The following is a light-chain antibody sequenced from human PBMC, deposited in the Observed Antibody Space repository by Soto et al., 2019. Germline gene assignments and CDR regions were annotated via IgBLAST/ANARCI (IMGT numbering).Light chain of an antibody. CDR1: QSVSSY. V-gene: IGKV3-11*01. CDR3: QQRSNWPT. J-gene: IGKJ1*01. Sequence: EIFLTQSPATLSLSPWERATLSCRASQSVSSYLAWYQQKPGQAPRLLIYDASNRATGIPARFSGSGSGTDFTLTISSLEPEDFAVYYCQQRSNWPTFGQGTKVDIK. CDR2: DAS.